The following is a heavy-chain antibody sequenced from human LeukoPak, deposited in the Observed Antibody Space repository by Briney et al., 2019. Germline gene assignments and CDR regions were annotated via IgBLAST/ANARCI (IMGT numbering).Heavy chain of an antibody. CDR2: IYSAGST. CDR1: GFIVNSNY. Sequence: QPGGSLRLSCAASGFIVNSNYMSWVRQAPGKGLEWVSVIYSAGSTYYAESVKGRITISRDNSKNTLHLQMNSLRAEDTAVYYCATRIAAVGRYYFDYWGQGTLVTVSS. CDR3: ATRIAAVGRYYFDY. V-gene: IGHV3-53*01. D-gene: IGHD6-13*01. J-gene: IGHJ4*02.